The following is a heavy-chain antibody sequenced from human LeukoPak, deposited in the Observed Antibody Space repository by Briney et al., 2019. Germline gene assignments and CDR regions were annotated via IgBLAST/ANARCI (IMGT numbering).Heavy chain of an antibody. J-gene: IGHJ5*02. V-gene: IGHV1-46*01. CDR2: INPSGGST. Sequence: WASVKVSCKASGYTFTSYYMHWVRQAPGQGPEWMGIINPSGGSTSYAQKFQGRVTMTRDTSTSTVYMELSSLRSEDTAVYYCARASRAYDSSGYPQALNWFDPWGQGTLVTVSS. CDR1: GYTFTSYY. CDR3: ARASRAYDSSGYPQALNWFDP. D-gene: IGHD3-22*01.